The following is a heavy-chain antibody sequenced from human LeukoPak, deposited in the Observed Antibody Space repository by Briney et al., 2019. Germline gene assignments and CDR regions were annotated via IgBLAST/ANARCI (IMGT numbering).Heavy chain of an antibody. CDR3: ARDFVRLGFAHYFDY. Sequence: GGSLRLSCVASGFTFSSYWMSWVRQAPGKGLEWVAKIKPDGSEKYYVDSVKGRFTISRDNAKNSLYLQMNSLRAEDTAVYYCARDFVRLGFAHYFDYWGQGTLVTVSS. CDR2: IKPDGSEK. V-gene: IGHV3-7*01. D-gene: IGHD3-16*01. CDR1: GFTFSSYW. J-gene: IGHJ4*02.